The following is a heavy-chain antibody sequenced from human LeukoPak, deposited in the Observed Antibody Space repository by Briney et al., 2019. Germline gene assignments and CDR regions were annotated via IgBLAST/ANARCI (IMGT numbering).Heavy chain of an antibody. V-gene: IGHV1-2*06. D-gene: IGHD3-10*01. CDR1: GYTLTDYY. CDR2: INPNSGGT. J-gene: IGHJ4*02. CDR3: ARGSVTMVRGVIIGPDY. Sequence: ASVKVSCKASGYTLTDYYMHWVRQAPGQGLEWMGRINPNSGGTNYAQKFQGRVTMTRDTSISTVYMELSRLRSDDTAVYYCARGSVTMVRGVIIGPDYWGQGTLVTVSS.